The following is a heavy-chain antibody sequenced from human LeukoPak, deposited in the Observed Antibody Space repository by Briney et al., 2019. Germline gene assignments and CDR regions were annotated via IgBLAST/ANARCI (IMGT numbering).Heavy chain of an antibody. CDR3: AKSSRDDYVWGSYRPGDFDY. CDR2: ISGSGGST. D-gene: IGHD3-16*02. CDR1: GCTFSSYA. V-gene: IGHV3-23*01. Sequence: GGSVRVSCAASGCTFSSYAMSWVRQAPGKGLEWVGAISGSGGSTYYADSVKGRFTICRDNSKNTLYLQMNSLRAKHTAVYYCAKSSRDDYVWGSYRPGDFDYWGQGTLVTVSS. J-gene: IGHJ4*02.